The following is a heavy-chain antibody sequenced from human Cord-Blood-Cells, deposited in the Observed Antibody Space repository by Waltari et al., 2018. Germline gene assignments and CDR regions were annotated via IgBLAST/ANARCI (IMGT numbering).Heavy chain of an antibody. J-gene: IGHJ5*02. D-gene: IGHD2-2*01. CDR3: ARGGRYCSSTSCQNNWFDP. V-gene: IGHV4-34*01. Sequence: QVQLQQWGAGLLKPSETLSLTCAVYGGSFSGYYWSWIRQPTGKGLEWIGEINHSGSTNYNPALKSRGTISVDTSKNQFSLKLSSVTAADTAVYYCARGGRYCSSTSCQNNWFDPWGQGTLVTVSS. CDR2: INHSGST. CDR1: GGSFSGYY.